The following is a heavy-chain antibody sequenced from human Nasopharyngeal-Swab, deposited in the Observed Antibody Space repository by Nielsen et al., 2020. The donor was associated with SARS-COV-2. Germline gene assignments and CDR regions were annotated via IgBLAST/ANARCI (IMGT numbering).Heavy chain of an antibody. V-gene: IGHV1-46*01. CDR3: AKDLTGILPFDY. CDR2: INPSGGST. CDR1: GYTFTSYY. J-gene: IGHJ4*02. D-gene: IGHD1-1*01. Sequence: ASVKVSCKASGYTFTSYYMHWVRQAPGQGLVWMGIINPSGGSTSYAQKFQGRVTMTRDTSTSTVYMELSSLRSEDTAVYYCAKDLTGILPFDYWGQGTLVTVSS.